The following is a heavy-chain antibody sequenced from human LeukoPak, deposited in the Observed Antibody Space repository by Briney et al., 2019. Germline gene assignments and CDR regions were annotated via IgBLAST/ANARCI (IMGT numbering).Heavy chain of an antibody. V-gene: IGHV4-59*01. D-gene: IGHD1-26*01. Sequence: PSETLSLTCTVSGGSISSYYWSWIRQPPGKGLEWIGYIYYSGSTNYNPSLKSRVTISVDTSKNQFSLKLSSVTAADTAVYYCARGGSGGYPNWFDPWGQGTLVTVSS. CDR2: IYYSGST. CDR3: ARGGSGGYPNWFDP. CDR1: GGSISSYY. J-gene: IGHJ5*02.